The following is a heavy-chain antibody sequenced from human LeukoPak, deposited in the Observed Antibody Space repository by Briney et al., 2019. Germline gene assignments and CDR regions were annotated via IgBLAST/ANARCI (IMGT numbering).Heavy chain of an antibody. J-gene: IGHJ6*04. V-gene: IGHV1-69*06. Sequence: GASVKVCCKASGATFSSYAISWVRQAPGQGLEWMGVFIPIVGTANYAQKFQGRVTITADKSTSTAYMELSSLRSEDTAVYYCARIPPYDSGSYSYYGMDVWGKGTTVTVSS. CDR1: GATFSSYA. CDR2: FIPIVGTA. D-gene: IGHD3-10*01. CDR3: ARIPPYDSGSYSYYGMDV.